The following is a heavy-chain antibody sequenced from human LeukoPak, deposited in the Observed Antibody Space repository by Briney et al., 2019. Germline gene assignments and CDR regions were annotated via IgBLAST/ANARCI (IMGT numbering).Heavy chain of an antibody. CDR2: IWYDGSNK. D-gene: IGHD5-18*01. CDR3: ARQYSYGSRAFDY. Sequence: GGSLRLSCAASGFTFSSYGMHWVRQAPGKGLEWVAVIWYDGSNKYYADSVKGRFTISRDNAKNSLYLQMNSLRAEDTAVYYCARQYSYGSRAFDYWGQGTLVTVSS. V-gene: IGHV3-33*01. J-gene: IGHJ4*02. CDR1: GFTFSSYG.